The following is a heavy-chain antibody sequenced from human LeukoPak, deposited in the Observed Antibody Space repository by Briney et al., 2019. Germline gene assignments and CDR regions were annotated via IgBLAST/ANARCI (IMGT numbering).Heavy chain of an antibody. CDR1: GFTFNSYW. CDR2: INSDGSST. CDR3: ARVVVPAAIGFDP. J-gene: IGHJ5*02. D-gene: IGHD2-2*02. V-gene: IGHV3-74*01. Sequence: GGSLRLSCAASGFTFNSYWMHWVRQAPGKGLVWVSRINSDGSSTSYADSVKGRFTISRDNAKNTLYLQMNSLRAEDTAVYYCARVVVPAAIGFDPWGQGTLVTVSS.